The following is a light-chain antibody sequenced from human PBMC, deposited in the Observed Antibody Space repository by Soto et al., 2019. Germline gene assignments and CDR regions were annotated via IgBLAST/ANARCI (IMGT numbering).Light chain of an antibody. V-gene: IGKV2-30*01. CDR2: KVS. J-gene: IGKJ3*01. Sequence: DVVMTQSPLSLPVTLGQSASISCRSSESLVYRDGNTHLSWFHQRPGQSPRRLIYKVSNRDSGVPDRLSGSWSGTDFTLKISRVEAEDVGVYYCMQGTYWQYTFGPGTKVDIK. CDR3: MQGTYWQYT. CDR1: ESLVYRDGNTH.